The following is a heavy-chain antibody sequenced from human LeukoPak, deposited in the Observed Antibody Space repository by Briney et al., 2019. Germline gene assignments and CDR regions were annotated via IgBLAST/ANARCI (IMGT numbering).Heavy chain of an antibody. CDR1: GFTFTTYA. Sequence: GGSLRLSCAASGFTFTTYAMNWVRQAPGKGLEWVSTISGSGRDTYYADSVKGRFTVSRDNSKNTLYLQMNRLRADDTAVYYCAKPPPALDVFAMCGGRTMVTVSS. CDR2: ISGSGRDT. V-gene: IGHV3-23*01. J-gene: IGHJ3*02. CDR3: AKPPPALDVFAM.